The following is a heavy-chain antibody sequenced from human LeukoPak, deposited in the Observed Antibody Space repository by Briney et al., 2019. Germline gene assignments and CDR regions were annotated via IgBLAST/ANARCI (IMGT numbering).Heavy chain of an antibody. Sequence: PSETLSLTCTVSGGSISSYYWSWIRQPAGKGLEWIGRIYTSGSTNYNPSLKSRVTMSVDTSKNQFSLKLSSVTAADTAVYYCARGTPQSSYYDFWSGYYFFDYWGQGTLVTVSS. J-gene: IGHJ4*02. CDR1: GGSISSYY. D-gene: IGHD3-3*01. CDR2: IYTSGST. V-gene: IGHV4-4*07. CDR3: ARGTPQSSYYDFWSGYYFFDY.